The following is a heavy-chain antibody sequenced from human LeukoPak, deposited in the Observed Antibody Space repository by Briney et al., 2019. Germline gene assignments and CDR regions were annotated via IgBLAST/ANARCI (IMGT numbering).Heavy chain of an antibody. V-gene: IGHV4-34*01. Sequence: PSETLSLTCAVYGGSFSGYYWSWIRQAPGKGLEWIGEINHSGSTNYNPSLKSRVAISVDTSKNQFSLKLSSVTAADTAVYYFARGVTERTYFYYYYMDVWGKGTTVTVSS. D-gene: IGHD1-1*01. CDR1: GGSFSGYY. J-gene: IGHJ6*03. CDR2: INHSGST. CDR3: ARGVTERTYFYYYYMDV.